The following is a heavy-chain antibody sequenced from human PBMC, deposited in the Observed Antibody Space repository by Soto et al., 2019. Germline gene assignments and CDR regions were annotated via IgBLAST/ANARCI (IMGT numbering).Heavy chain of an antibody. Sequence: GGSLRLSCAASGFTFDDYAMHWVRQAPGKGLEWVSGISWNSGSIGYADSVKGRFTISRDNAKNSLYLQMNSLRAEDTALYYCAKDSMYSSSWYRIEPYYFDYWGQGTLVTVSS. J-gene: IGHJ4*02. V-gene: IGHV3-9*01. CDR3: AKDSMYSSSWYRIEPYYFDY. CDR2: ISWNSGSI. CDR1: GFTFDDYA. D-gene: IGHD6-13*01.